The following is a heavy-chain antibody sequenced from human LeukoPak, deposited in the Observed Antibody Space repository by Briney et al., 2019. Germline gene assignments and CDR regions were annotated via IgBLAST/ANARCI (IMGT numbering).Heavy chain of an antibody. Sequence: SETLSLTCTVSGVSITYGGYSLNWIRQHPGKGLEWIGYIYHSGSTNYNPSLKSRVTISVDKSKNQFSLKLSSVTAADTAVYYCARDLHGGNSFTSDWYFDLWGRGTLVTVSS. CDR2: IYHSGST. CDR3: ARDLHGGNSFTSDWYFDL. D-gene: IGHD4-23*01. V-gene: IGHV4-31*03. CDR1: GVSITYGGYS. J-gene: IGHJ2*01.